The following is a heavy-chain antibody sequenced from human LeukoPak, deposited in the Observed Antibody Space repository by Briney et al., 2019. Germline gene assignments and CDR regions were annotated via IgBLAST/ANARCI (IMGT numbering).Heavy chain of an antibody. D-gene: IGHD6-13*01. Sequence: GGSLRLSCAASGFTFSSYGMPWVRQAPGKGLEWVAVIWYDGSNKYYADSVKGRFTISRDNSKNTLYLQMNSLGAEDTAVYYCARVPGYSREPFDYWGQGTLVTVSS. J-gene: IGHJ4*02. CDR2: IWYDGSNK. CDR3: ARVPGYSREPFDY. CDR1: GFTFSSYG. V-gene: IGHV3-33*01.